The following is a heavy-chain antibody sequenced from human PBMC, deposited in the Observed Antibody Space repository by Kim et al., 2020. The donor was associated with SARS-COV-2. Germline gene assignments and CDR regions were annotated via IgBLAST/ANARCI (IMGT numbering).Heavy chain of an antibody. CDR1: GSKVSSYW. V-gene: IGHV5-51*01. CDR2: IYPRESDV. Sequence: GESLNISCHTSGSKVSSYWIGWVRQLPGKGLEVMGLIYPRESDVRYSQSFQGLVTISADGSGAFVQWSALKVSDTAFYYCATGPGVLTNYYFDFWGQGTLVTVSS. CDR3: ATGPGVLTNYYFDF. J-gene: IGHJ4*02. D-gene: IGHD4-4*01.